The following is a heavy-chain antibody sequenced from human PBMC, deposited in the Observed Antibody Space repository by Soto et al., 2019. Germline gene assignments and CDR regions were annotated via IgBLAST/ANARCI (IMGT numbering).Heavy chain of an antibody. D-gene: IGHD3-9*01. V-gene: IGHV3-48*01. CDR3: ARDRSYYDILTGLGLDAFDI. CDR2: ISSSSSTI. CDR1: GFTFSSYS. J-gene: IGHJ3*02. Sequence: GGSLRLSCAASGFTFSSYSMNWVRQAPGKGLEWVSYISSSSSTIYYADSVKGRFTISRDNAKNSLYLQMNSLRAEDTAVYYCARDRSYYDILTGLGLDAFDIWGQGTIVTVSS.